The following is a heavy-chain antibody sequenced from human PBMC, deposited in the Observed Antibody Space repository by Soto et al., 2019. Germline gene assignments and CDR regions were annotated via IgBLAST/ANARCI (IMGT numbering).Heavy chain of an antibody. CDR3: ASGYDILTGYPRGDYYGMDV. D-gene: IGHD3-9*01. CDR1: GFSISSSSYY. J-gene: IGHJ6*02. Sequence: PSETLSLTCTFSGFSISSSSYYLGWIRQPPGKGLEWIGSIYYSGSTYYNPSLKSRVTISVDTSKNQFSLKLSSVTAADTAVYYCASGYDILTGYPRGDYYGMDVWGQGTTVTVSS. CDR2: IYYSGST. V-gene: IGHV4-39*01.